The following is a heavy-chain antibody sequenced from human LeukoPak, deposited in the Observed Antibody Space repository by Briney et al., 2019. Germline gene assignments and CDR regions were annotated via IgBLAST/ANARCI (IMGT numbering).Heavy chain of an antibody. Sequence: PGGSLRLSCAASGFTFSSYAMSWVRQAPGKGLEWVSAIRGSGAYTYYADSVKGRFTISRDNSKNTLYLQMNSLRVEDTAVYYCAKDRRDYYDSSMPWYFDYWGQGTLVTVSS. CDR3: AKDRRDYYDSSMPWYFDY. CDR2: IRGSGAYT. D-gene: IGHD3-22*01. J-gene: IGHJ4*02. CDR1: GFTFSSYA. V-gene: IGHV3-23*01.